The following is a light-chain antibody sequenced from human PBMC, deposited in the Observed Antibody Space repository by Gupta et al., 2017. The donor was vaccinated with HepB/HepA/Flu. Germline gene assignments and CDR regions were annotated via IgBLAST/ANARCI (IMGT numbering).Light chain of an antibody. CDR1: RSNIGAGYD. V-gene: IGLV1-40*01. CDR3: QSYDRSVSGYV. CDR2: DNG. J-gene: IGLJ1*01. Sequence: QSVLTQPPSVSGAPGQRVTISCTGPRSNIGAGYDVHWYQHLPGGAPKLVIYDNGDRPSGVPDRFSGSKSGTSAFLAITGLQAEDEADYYCQSYDRSVSGYVFGTGTKVTVL.